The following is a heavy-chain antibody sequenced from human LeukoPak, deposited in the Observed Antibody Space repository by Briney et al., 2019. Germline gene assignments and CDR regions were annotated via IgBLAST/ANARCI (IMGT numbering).Heavy chain of an antibody. CDR1: GFSFSDYA. J-gene: IGHJ4*01. Sequence: GGSLRLSCSASGFSFSDYAMNWVRQAPGKGLEWVSSVSKSSSHIFYADSVKGRFTVSRDNAENSLYLQMNSLRAEDTAVYYCARAPSFWTGYYVDYWGNGTLVIVSS. V-gene: IGHV3-21*01. CDR3: ARAPSFWTGYYVDY. CDR2: VSKSSSHI. D-gene: IGHD3/OR15-3a*01.